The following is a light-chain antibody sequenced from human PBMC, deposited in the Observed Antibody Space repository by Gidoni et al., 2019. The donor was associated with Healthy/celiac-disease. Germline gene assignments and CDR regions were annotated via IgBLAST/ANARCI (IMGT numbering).Light chain of an antibody. J-gene: IGKJ2*01. CDR2: KAS. Sequence: DNQMNQSPSTLSASVGDRVTITCRASQSMSSWLAWYQQKPGKAPKLLIYKASSLESRVPSRFSGSGSGTEFTLTISSLQPDDFATYYCQQYNSYSHTFGQGTKLEIK. CDR1: QSMSSW. CDR3: QQYNSYSHT. V-gene: IGKV1-5*03.